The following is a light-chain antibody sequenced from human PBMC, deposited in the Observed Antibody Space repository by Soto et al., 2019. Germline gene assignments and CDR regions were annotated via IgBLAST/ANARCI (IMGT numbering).Light chain of an antibody. CDR3: QQYNNWPLT. CDR1: QSVNSM. V-gene: IGKV3D-15*01. J-gene: IGKJ4*01. Sequence: ERVMTQSPATLSVSPGERATLSCRASQSVNSMLAWYQQKPGQAPRLLIYGAFTRATGIPARFSGSGSGTEFNLTISSLQSEDFAVYFCQQYNNWPLTFGGGTKVEIK. CDR2: GAF.